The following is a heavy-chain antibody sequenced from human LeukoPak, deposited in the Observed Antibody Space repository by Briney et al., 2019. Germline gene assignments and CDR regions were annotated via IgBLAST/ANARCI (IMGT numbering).Heavy chain of an antibody. Sequence: PSETLSLTCTVSGGSISSYYWSWIRQPPGKGLEYIGYIYYSGSTNYNPSLKSRVTISVDTSKNQFSLKLSSVTAADTAVYYCARTEESGYSYGYFGYYYYMDVWGKGTTVTVSS. CDR3: ARTEESGYSYGYFGYYYYMDV. CDR1: GGSISSYY. J-gene: IGHJ6*03. V-gene: IGHV4-59*01. D-gene: IGHD5-18*01. CDR2: IYYSGST.